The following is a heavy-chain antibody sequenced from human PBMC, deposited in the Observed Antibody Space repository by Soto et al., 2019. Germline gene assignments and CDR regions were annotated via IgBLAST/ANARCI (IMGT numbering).Heavy chain of an antibody. J-gene: IGHJ4*02. V-gene: IGHV1-18*01. CDR3: ARDGKYSSGWYFDY. CDR2: ISAHNGNT. D-gene: IGHD6-19*01. CDR1: GYTFTSDG. Sequence: GASVKVSCKASGYTFTSDGISWVRQAPGQGLEWMGWISAHNGNTNYAQKLQGRVTMTTDTSTSTAYMELRSLRSDDTAVYYCARDGKYSSGWYFDYWGQGTLVTVSS.